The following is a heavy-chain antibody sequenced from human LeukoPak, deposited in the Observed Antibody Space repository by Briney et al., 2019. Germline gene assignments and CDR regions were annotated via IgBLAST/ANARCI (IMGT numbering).Heavy chain of an antibody. D-gene: IGHD3-22*01. CDR3: ARVDPSYYYDSSGYYGYFQH. CDR2: INHSGST. CDR1: GGSFSGYY. Sequence: SETLSLTCAVYGGSFSGYYWSWIRQPPGKGLEWIGEINHSGSTNYNPSLKSRVTISVDTSKNQFSLKLSSVTAADTAVYYCARVDPSYYYDSSGYYGYFQHWGRGTLVTVSS. V-gene: IGHV4-34*01. J-gene: IGHJ1*01.